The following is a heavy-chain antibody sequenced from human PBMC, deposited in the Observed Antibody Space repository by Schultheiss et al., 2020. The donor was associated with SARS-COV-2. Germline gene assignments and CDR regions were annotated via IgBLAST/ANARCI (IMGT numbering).Heavy chain of an antibody. CDR1: GYTFTSYG. Sequence: ASVKVSCKASGYTFTSYGISWVRQAPGQGLEWMGIINPSGGSTSYAQKFQGRVTMTRDTSTSTVYMELSSLRSEDTAVYYCARVRENWFDPWGQGTLVTVSS. CDR3: ARVRENWFDP. V-gene: IGHV1-46*01. CDR2: INPSGGST. J-gene: IGHJ5*02.